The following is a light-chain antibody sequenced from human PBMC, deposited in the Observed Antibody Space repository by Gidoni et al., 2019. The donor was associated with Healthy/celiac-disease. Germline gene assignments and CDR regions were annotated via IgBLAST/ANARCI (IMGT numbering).Light chain of an antibody. V-gene: IGKV1-39*01. CDR3: QQSYSTPST. J-gene: IGKJ5*01. CDR2: AAS. Sequence: IQMTQSPSSLSASVGDRVTITCRASPSISSYLNWYQQKPGKAPKLLIYAASSLQSGVPSRFSGSGSGTDFTLTISSLQPEDFATYYCQQSYSTPSTFGQGTRLEIK. CDR1: PSISSY.